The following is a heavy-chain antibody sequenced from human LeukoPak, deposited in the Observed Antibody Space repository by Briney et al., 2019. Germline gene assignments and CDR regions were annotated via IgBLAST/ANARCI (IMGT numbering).Heavy chain of an antibody. D-gene: IGHD3-22*01. Sequence: ASVKVSCKASGYTFTGYYMHWVRQAPGQGLEWMGWINPNSGGTNYAQKFQGRVTMTRDTSISTVYMELSRLRSDDTAVYYCARVGYYESSGYYEYWGQGTLVTVSS. J-gene: IGHJ4*02. CDR3: ARVGYYESSGYYEY. CDR2: INPNSGGT. V-gene: IGHV1-2*02. CDR1: GYTFTGYY.